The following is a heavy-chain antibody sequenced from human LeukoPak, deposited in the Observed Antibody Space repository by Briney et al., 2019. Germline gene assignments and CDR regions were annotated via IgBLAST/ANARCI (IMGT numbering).Heavy chain of an antibody. Sequence: GESLKISCKGSGYSFTGYWIGWVRQMPGKGLEWMGIIYPGDSDTRYSPSFQGQVTISADKSISTAYLQWSSLKASDTAMYYCARRFGEGRPYDAFDIWGQGTMVTVSS. CDR1: GYSFTGYW. CDR2: IYPGDSDT. D-gene: IGHD3-10*01. CDR3: ARRFGEGRPYDAFDI. V-gene: IGHV5-51*01. J-gene: IGHJ3*02.